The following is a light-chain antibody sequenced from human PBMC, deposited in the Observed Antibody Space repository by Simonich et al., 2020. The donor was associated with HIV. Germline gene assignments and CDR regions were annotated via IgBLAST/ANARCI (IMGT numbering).Light chain of an antibody. V-gene: IGKV3-20*01. J-gene: IGKJ4*01. CDR3: QQYGSSPLT. CDR2: GAS. CDR1: QSVSSSY. Sequence: EIVLTQSPGTLSLSPGERATLSCRASQSVSSSYLAWYQQKPGQAPRLLIYGASGRATGIPDRFSGSGSVTDFTLTISRLEPEDFVVYYCQQYGSSPLTFGGGTKVEIK.